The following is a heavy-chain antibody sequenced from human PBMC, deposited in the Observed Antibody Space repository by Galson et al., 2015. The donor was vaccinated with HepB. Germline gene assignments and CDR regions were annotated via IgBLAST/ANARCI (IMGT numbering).Heavy chain of an antibody. Sequence: SVKVSCKASGYTFTSYAMHWVRQAPGQRLEWMGWINAGNGNTKYSQKFQGRVTITRDTSASTAYMELSSLRSEDTAVYYCARDTAYIYYYDSSGYSHWGQGTLVTVSS. CDR3: ARDTAYIYYYDSSGYSH. V-gene: IGHV1-3*01. D-gene: IGHD3-22*01. CDR1: GYTFTSYA. CDR2: INAGNGNT. J-gene: IGHJ4*02.